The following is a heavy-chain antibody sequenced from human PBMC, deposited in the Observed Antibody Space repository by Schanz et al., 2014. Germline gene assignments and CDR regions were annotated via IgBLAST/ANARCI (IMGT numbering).Heavy chain of an antibody. CDR3: ARDTAQSCIGPSCFEYFQH. V-gene: IGHV3-7*03. D-gene: IGHD2-2*01. CDR2: IKEDGSEK. Sequence: VQLVESGGGVVQPGRSLRLSCATSGLNFDYYGMNWVRQAPGKGLEWVANIKEDGSEKYYVDSVKGRFTISRDNAKNSLYLQMNSLRAEDTALYYCARDTAQSCIGPSCFEYFQHWGQGALVTVSS. J-gene: IGHJ1*01. CDR1: GLNFDYYG.